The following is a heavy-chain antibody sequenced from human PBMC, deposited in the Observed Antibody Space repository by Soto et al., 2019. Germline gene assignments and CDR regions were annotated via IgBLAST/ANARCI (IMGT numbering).Heavy chain of an antibody. CDR2: INQDGSGK. CDR3: AEVDGA. J-gene: IGHJ3*01. V-gene: IGHV3-7*01. D-gene: IGHD1-26*01. CDR1: GFIFSTSW. Sequence: GGSLRLSCAASGFIFSTSWLAWVRQAPGKGLEWVASINQDGSGKYYVDSVKGRFTISRDNGKNSLSLQMNSLRGEDTALYHCAEVDGAWGQGTMVTVSS.